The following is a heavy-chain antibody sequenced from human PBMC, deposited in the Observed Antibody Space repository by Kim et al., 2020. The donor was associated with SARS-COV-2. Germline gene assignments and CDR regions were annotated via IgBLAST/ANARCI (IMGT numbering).Heavy chain of an antibody. J-gene: IGHJ6*02. D-gene: IGHD6-13*01. CDR2: FDPEDGET. V-gene: IGHV1-24*01. Sequence: ASVKVSCKVSGYTLTELSMHWVRQAPGKGLEWMGGFDPEDGETIYAQKFQGRVTMTEDTSTDTAYMELSSLRSEDTAVYYCAMDSSSWDYYGMDVWGQGTTVTVSS. CDR1: GYTLTELS. CDR3: AMDSSSWDYYGMDV.